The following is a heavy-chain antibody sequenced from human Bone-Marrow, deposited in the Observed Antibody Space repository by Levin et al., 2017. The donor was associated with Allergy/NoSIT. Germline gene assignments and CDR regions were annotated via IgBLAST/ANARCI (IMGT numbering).Heavy chain of an antibody. CDR3: ARDRYCSGGRCPDYYNGMDV. D-gene: IGHD2-15*01. CDR1: GFPFSSYG. J-gene: IGHJ6*02. Sequence: GGSLRLSCAASGFPFSSYGMHWVRQAPGKGLEWMTVISYDGSNKYYAESVKDRFTISRDNSKNTLYLEMNSLRAEDTAVYYCARDRYCSGGRCPDYYNGMDVWGQGTTVTVSS. V-gene: IGHV3-30*03. CDR2: ISYDGSNK.